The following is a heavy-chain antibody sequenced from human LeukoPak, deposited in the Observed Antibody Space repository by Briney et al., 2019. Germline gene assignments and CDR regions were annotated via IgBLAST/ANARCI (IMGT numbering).Heavy chain of an antibody. D-gene: IGHD3-3*02. V-gene: IGHV1-8*01. CDR2: MNPRDNT. Sequence: ASVKVSCKASGYTSTSPGINWVRQATGRGLEWLGWMNPRDNTGYAQKFQGRVTLTRDKSINTAYMELSSLRSEDTAVYYCARYTQHYGFDIWGQGTMVTVSA. CDR1: GYTSTSPG. J-gene: IGHJ3*02. CDR3: ARYTQHYGFDI.